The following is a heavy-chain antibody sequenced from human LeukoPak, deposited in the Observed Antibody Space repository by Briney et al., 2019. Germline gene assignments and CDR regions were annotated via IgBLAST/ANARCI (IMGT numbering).Heavy chain of an antibody. CDR2: IWYDGSNK. D-gene: IGHD1-26*01. CDR1: GFTFNEFG. Sequence: GGSLRLSCAASGFTFNEFGVHWVRPAPGQGLEWVALIWYDGSNKYYADSVKGRFTISRDNSKNTVYLQMNSLRVEDTAIYYCARDRPTGSYYSIDYWGQGTLATGSS. V-gene: IGHV3-33*01. CDR3: ARDRPTGSYYSIDY. J-gene: IGHJ4*02.